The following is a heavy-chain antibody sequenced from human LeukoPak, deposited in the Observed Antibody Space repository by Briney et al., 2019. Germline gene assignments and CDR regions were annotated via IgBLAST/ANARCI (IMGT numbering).Heavy chain of an antibody. J-gene: IGHJ4*02. CDR1: GYIFTDYY. V-gene: IGHV1-2*02. Sequence: ASVKVSCKASGYIFTDYYMHWVRQAPGQGLEWMGWINPNSGGTNYAQKFQGRVTMTRDTSISTAYMELSRLRSDDTAVYYCARNRGYGSGSHADSWGQGTLVTVSS. D-gene: IGHD3-10*01. CDR2: INPNSGGT. CDR3: ARNRGYGSGSHADS.